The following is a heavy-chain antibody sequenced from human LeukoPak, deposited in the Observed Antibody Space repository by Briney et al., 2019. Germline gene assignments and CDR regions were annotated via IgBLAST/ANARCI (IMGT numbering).Heavy chain of an antibody. D-gene: IGHD6-25*01. CDR3: AKPPPAGSYYYYGMDV. CDR1: GFTFSSYA. Sequence: SGGSLRLSCAASGFTFSSYAMSWVRQAPGKGLEWVSAISGSGGSTYYADSVKGRFTISRDNSKNTLYLQMNSLRAEDTAVYYCAKPPPAGSYYYYGMDVWGQGTTVTVSS. CDR2: ISGSGGST. J-gene: IGHJ6*02. V-gene: IGHV3-23*01.